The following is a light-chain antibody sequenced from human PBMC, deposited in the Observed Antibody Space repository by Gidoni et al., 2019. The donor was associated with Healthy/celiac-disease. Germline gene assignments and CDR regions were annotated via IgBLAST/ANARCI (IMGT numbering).Light chain of an antibody. J-gene: IGKJ4*01. Sequence: EIVLTQSPATLSLSPGERATLSCRASQSVSSYLAWYQQNPGQAPRRLIYDASNRATGIPARFSGSGSGTDFTLTISSLEPEDFAVYYCQQRSNWPPATFGGGTKVEIK. CDR3: QQRSNWPPAT. CDR2: DAS. CDR1: QSVSSY. V-gene: IGKV3-11*01.